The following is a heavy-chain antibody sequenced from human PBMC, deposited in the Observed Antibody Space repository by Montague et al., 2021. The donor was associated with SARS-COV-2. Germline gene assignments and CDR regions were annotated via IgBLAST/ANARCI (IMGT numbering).Heavy chain of an antibody. J-gene: IGHJ4*01. Sequence: SETLSHTCSVSGGSVSSRSYDWGWIRQPPGKGPEWIGTVADSGSTSYXXXVKSRVTISVDTPKNQFSLKLSSVTAADTAVYYCAGSLSGNQERGDYWGHGTLVTVSS. CDR3: AGSLSGNQERGDY. D-gene: IGHD1-26*01. CDR1: GGSVSSRSYD. V-gene: IGHV4-39*07. CDR2: VADSGST.